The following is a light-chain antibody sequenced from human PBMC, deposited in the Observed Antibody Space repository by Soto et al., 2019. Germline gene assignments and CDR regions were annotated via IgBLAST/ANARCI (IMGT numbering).Light chain of an antibody. J-gene: IGKJ1*01. CDR3: QQYGSSRT. CDR2: GAS. Sequence: EIVLTQARGTLSLSPGERATLSCRASQSVSSSYLAWYQQKPGQAPRLLIYGASSRAPGIPDRFSGSGSGTDFTLTISRLEPEDFAVYYCQQYGSSRTFGQGTKVDIK. V-gene: IGKV3-20*01. CDR1: QSVSSSY.